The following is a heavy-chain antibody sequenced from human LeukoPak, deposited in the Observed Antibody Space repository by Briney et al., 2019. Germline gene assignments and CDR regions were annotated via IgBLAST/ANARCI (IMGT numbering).Heavy chain of an antibody. CDR3: ARHGGNWYDFDY. Sequence: PSETLSLTCTVSGDSISSSSHYWGWIRQPPGKGLEWIGSIYYSGTTYYNPSLKSRVTISVDTSKNQFSLKLRSVTAADTAVYYCARHGGNWYDFDYWGQGTLVTVSS. D-gene: IGHD6-13*01. V-gene: IGHV4-39*01. J-gene: IGHJ4*02. CDR2: IYYSGTT. CDR1: GDSISSSSHY.